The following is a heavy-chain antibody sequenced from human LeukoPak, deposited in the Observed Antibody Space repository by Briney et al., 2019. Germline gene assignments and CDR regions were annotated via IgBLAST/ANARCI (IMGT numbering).Heavy chain of an antibody. V-gene: IGHV4-39*01. CDR3: ASPSIVGATGRRNDAFDI. Sequence: SETLSLTCSVSGGSISSSSYYWGWIRQPPGKGLEWIGSIHYSGSTYYNTSLKSRVTISVDTSKNQFSLKLSSVTAADTAVYYCASPSIVGATGRRNDAFDIWGQGTMAAVFS. J-gene: IGHJ3*02. D-gene: IGHD1-26*01. CDR1: GGSISSSSYY. CDR2: IHYSGST.